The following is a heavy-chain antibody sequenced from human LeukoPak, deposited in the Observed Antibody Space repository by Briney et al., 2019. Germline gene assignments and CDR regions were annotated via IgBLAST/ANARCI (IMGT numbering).Heavy chain of an antibody. D-gene: IGHD2-2*01. CDR1: GFTFSGYS. J-gene: IGHJ4*02. V-gene: IGHV3-21*01. Sequence: PGGSLRFSCAASGFTFSGYSMNWVRQAPGKGVECVSSISSSSSYIYYADSVKGRFTISRDNAKNSLYLQMNSLRAEDTAVYYCARDLVPALYYFDYWGQGTLVTVSS. CDR3: ARDLVPALYYFDY. CDR2: ISSSSSYI.